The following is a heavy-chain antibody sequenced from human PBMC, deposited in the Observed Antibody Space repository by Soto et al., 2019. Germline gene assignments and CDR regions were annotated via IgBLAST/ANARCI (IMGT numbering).Heavy chain of an antibody. J-gene: IGHJ6*03. V-gene: IGHV4-61*08. CDR1: GGSISSGGYY. CDR3: ARRLEGIAARPDYYYYMDV. D-gene: IGHD6-6*01. Sequence: SETLSLTCTVSGGSISSGGYYWSWIRQHPGKGLEWIGYIYYSGSTNYNPSLKSRVTISVDTSKNQFSLKLSSVTAADTAVYYCARRLEGIAARPDYYYYMDVWGKGTTVTVSS. CDR2: IYYSGST.